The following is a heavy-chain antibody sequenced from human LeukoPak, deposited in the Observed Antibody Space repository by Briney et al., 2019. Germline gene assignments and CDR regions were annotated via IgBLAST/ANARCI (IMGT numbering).Heavy chain of an antibody. Sequence: GSLRLSCAASGFSFSTYWMSWVRQTPEKGLEFVANIDQGGSVRNYMDSLKGRCTISRDNAKKSLYLEINSLRADDTAVYYCARDPESSSFDLWGRGALVTVSS. J-gene: IGHJ4*02. V-gene: IGHV3-7*01. D-gene: IGHD6-13*01. CDR2: IDQGGSVR. CDR3: ARDPESSSFDL. CDR1: GFSFSTYW.